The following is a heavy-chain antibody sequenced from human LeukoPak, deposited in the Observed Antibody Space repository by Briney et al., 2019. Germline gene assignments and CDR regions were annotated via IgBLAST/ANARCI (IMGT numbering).Heavy chain of an antibody. D-gene: IGHD6-13*01. Sequence: PSETLSLTCTVSGGPISNYWWGWIRQPPGKGLEWIGYVFDSGGTNYNPSLRSRVTISVDTSKKQFSLKLSSVTAADTAVYYCARGYSSSWNYFDYWGQGTLVTVSS. CDR2: VFDSGGT. J-gene: IGHJ4*02. V-gene: IGHV4-59*01. CDR3: ARGYSSSWNYFDY. CDR1: GGPISNYW.